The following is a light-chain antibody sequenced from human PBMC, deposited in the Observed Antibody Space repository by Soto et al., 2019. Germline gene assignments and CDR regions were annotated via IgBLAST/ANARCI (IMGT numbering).Light chain of an antibody. CDR2: EDD. V-gene: IGLV6-57*04. CDR3: QSYDSTSVV. J-gene: IGLJ2*01. CDR1: SGSIASNY. Sequence: NFMLTQPHSVSESPGKTVTISCTRSSGSIASNYVQWYQQRPGSVPTTLIYEDDQRPSGVPDRFSGPIDSSSNSASLIISGLKTEDEADYYCQSYDSTSVVFGEGTKLTVL.